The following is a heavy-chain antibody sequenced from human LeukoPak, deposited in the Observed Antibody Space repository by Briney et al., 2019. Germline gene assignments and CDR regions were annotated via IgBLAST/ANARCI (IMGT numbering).Heavy chain of an antibody. CDR1: GYTFTSYD. CDR2: INPNSGGT. CDR3: ARDRGSGYYYYY. Sequence: ASVKVSCKASGYTFTSYDINWVRQATGQGLEWMGWINPNSGGTNYAQKFQGRVTMTRDTSISTAYMELSRLRSDDTAVYYCARDRGSGYYYYYWGQGTLVTVSS. V-gene: IGHV1-2*02. D-gene: IGHD3-22*01. J-gene: IGHJ4*02.